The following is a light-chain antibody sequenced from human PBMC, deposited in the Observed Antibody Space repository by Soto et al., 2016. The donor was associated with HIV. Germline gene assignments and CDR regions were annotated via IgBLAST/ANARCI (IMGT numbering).Light chain of an antibody. J-gene: IGKJ5*01. CDR3: QQVNTYPIT. CDR1: QGISTY. Sequence: DIQLTQSPSFLSASVGDRVTITCRASQGISTYLAWYQQKPGKAPYLLIYAASTLQSGVPSRFSGSGSGTESTLTISSLQPEDFATYYCQQVNTYPITFGQGTRLDIK. CDR2: AAS. V-gene: IGKV1-9*01.